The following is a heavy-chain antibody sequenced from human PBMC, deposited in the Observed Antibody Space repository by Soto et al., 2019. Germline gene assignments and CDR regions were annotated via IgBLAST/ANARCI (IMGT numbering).Heavy chain of an antibody. CDR2: ISSSGYI. CDR3: VRATYFSDSSGYTRCFDY. Sequence: EVQLVESGGGLVKPGGSLRLSCAASGFNFNSYTINWVRQAPGKRLEWLSSISSSGYIFSTDSVRGRFTISRDNAKNSVYLQMNSLKTEDTAVYYCVRATYFSDSSGYTRCFDYWGQGTLVTVSS. D-gene: IGHD3-22*01. J-gene: IGHJ4*02. CDR1: GFNFNSYT. V-gene: IGHV3-21*04.